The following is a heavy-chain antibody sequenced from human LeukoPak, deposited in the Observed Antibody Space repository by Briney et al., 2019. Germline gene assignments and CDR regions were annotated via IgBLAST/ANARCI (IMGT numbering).Heavy chain of an antibody. CDR2: FNPEDGET. CDR3: ATEPTTVTTYPTWYFDY. J-gene: IGHJ4*02. CDR1: GYTLTELS. D-gene: IGHD4-17*01. V-gene: IGHV1-24*01. Sequence: ASVKVSCKVSGYTLTELSMHWVRQAPGKGLEWMGGFNPEDGETIYAQKFQGRVTMTEDTSTDTAYMELSSLRSEDTAVYYCATEPTTVTTYPTWYFDYWGQGTLVTVSS.